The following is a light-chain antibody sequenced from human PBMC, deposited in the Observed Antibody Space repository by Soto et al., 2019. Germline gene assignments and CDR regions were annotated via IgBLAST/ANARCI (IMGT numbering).Light chain of an antibody. J-gene: IGLJ1*01. CDR3: NSYTSSSTYV. CDR1: SNDVGRYNY. Sequence: QSALTQPASVSGSPGQSITISCIGTSNDVGRYNYVYWYQHHPGKAPKLMIYDVTYRPSGVSDRFSGSKSGYTASLTISGLQAEDEADYYCNSYTSSSTYVFGTGTKVTVL. CDR2: DVT. V-gene: IGLV2-14*03.